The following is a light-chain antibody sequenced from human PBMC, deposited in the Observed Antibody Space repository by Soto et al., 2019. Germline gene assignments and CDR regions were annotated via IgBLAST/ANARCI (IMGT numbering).Light chain of an antibody. V-gene: IGKV3-20*01. CDR1: QSVGSSY. CDR3: QQYGSWYT. CDR2: GAS. Sequence: EIVLTQSPGTLSLSPGERATLSCRASQSVGSSYLAWYQQKPGQAPRLLIYGASSRATGTPDRFSGSGSGTDFTLTISRLEPEDFAVYYCQQYGSWYTFGQGTKL. J-gene: IGKJ2*01.